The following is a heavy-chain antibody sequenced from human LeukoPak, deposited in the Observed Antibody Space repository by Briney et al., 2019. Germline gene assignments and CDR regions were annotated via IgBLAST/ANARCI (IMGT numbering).Heavy chain of an antibody. CDR3: ARGSYYGSGSYYIYYYYGIDV. Sequence: GGSLRLSCAASGFTFSSYGMHWVRQAPGKGLEWVAVIWYDGSNKYYADSVKGRFTISRDNSKNTLYLQMNSLRAEDTAVYYCARGSYYGSGSYYIYYYYGIDVWGQGTTVTVSS. V-gene: IGHV3-33*01. CDR1: GFTFSSYG. J-gene: IGHJ6*02. CDR2: IWYDGSNK. D-gene: IGHD3-10*01.